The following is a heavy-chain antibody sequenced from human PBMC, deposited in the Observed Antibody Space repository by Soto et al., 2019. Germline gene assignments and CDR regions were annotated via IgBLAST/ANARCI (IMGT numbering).Heavy chain of an antibody. CDR2: ISYDGSNK. CDR1: GFTFSSYG. D-gene: IGHD6-6*01. V-gene: IGHV3-30*18. Sequence: PGGSLRLSCAASGFTFSSYGMHWVRQAPGKGLEWVAVISYDGSNKYYADSVKGRFTTFRDNSKNTLYLQMNSLRAEDTAVYYCAKGGGTRPLYYYYMDVWGKGTTVTVSS. J-gene: IGHJ6*03. CDR3: AKGGGTRPLYYYYMDV.